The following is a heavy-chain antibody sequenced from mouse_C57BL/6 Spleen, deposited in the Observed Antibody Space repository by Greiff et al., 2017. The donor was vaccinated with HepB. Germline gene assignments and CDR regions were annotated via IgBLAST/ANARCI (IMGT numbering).Heavy chain of an antibody. CDR1: GYTFTDYY. Sequence: VQGVESGAELVRPGASVKLSCKASGYTFTDYYINWVKQRPGQGLEWIARIYPGSGNTYYNEKFKGKATLTAEKSSSTAYMQLSSLTSEDSAVYFCARGGDYDNFDYWGQGTTLTVSS. CDR2: IYPGSGNT. V-gene: IGHV1-76*01. J-gene: IGHJ2*01. CDR3: ARGGDYDNFDY. D-gene: IGHD2-4*01.